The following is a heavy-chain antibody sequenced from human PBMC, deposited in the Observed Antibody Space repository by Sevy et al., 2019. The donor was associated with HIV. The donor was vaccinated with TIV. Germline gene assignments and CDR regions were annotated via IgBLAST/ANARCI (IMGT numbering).Heavy chain of an antibody. Sequence: GGSLRLSCAASGFTFSSHWMSWVRQAPGKGLEWVANIKPDGSDKYYVDSVKDRFTISRDNDKNSLSLQMNSLRAEDTAVYNCARDTGGIGMDVWGQGTTVTVSS. D-gene: IGHD6-13*01. CDR1: GFTFSSHW. V-gene: IGHV3-7*01. CDR2: IKPDGSDK. CDR3: ARDTGGIGMDV. J-gene: IGHJ6*02.